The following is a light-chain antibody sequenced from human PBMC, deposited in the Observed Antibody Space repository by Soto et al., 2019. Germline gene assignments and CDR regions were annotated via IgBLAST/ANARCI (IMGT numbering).Light chain of an antibody. CDR3: RQSFRTPLT. CDR2: AAS. CDR1: QRISSY. V-gene: IGKV1-39*01. J-gene: IGKJ4*01. Sequence: DIRMTQSPSSLSASVGDRATITCRASQRISSYLNWYQQKPGKAPKLLIYAASNLQSGVPSRFTGSGSGTDFTLTISSLQPEDFETYYCRQSFRTPLTVGGGTKVDIK.